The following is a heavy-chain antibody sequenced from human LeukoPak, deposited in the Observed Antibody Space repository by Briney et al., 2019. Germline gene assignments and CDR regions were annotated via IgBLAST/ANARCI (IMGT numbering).Heavy chain of an antibody. D-gene: IGHD2-21*01. Sequence: GGSLRLSCAASGFTFSSYGMHWVRQAPGKGLEWGAFIRYDGSNKYYADSVKGRFTISRDNSKNTLYLQMNSLRAEDTAVYYCAKVTGGGEPKGWFDPWGQGTLVTVSS. CDR1: GFTFSSYG. CDR2: IRYDGSNK. V-gene: IGHV3-30*02. J-gene: IGHJ5*02. CDR3: AKVTGGGEPKGWFDP.